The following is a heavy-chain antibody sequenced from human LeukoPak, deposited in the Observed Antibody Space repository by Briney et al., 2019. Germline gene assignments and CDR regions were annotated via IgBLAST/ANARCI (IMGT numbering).Heavy chain of an antibody. CDR3: ARDEEAAAFNP. J-gene: IGHJ5*02. CDR1: GFTFSSYS. D-gene: IGHD6-13*01. Sequence: GGSLRLSCAASGFTFSSYSMTWVRQAPGKGLEWVSSISSSSTYIYYTDSMKGRFTISRDNAKNSLFLQMNSLRAGDTAVYYCARDEEAAAFNPWGQGTLVTVSS. CDR2: ISSSSTYI. V-gene: IGHV3-21*01.